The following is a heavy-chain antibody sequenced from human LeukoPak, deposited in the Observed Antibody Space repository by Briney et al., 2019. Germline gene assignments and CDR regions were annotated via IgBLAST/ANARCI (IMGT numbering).Heavy chain of an antibody. CDR2: MNPNSGNT. CDR3: ARGLQLVLPDY. J-gene: IGHJ4*02. V-gene: IGHV1-8*01. Sequence: ASVKVSCKASGYTFASYDINWVRQATAQGLEWMGWMNPNSGNTGYAQKFQGRVTMTRNTSISTAYMELSSLRSEDTAVYYCARGLQLVLPDYWGQGTLVTVSS. CDR1: GYTFASYD. D-gene: IGHD6-13*01.